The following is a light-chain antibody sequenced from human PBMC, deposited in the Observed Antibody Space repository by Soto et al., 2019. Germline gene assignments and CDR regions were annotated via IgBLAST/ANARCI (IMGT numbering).Light chain of an antibody. CDR1: QTIGTY. CDR2: AAS. V-gene: IGKV1-39*01. Sequence: DIQMTQSPSSLSASVGDRVTITCRTSQTIGTYLNWYQHKPGRAPKLLIYAASTLQSGVPSSFSGSGSGTAFTLTINSLQPEDFATYYCQQSYSTPYTFGPGTKLEIK. CDR3: QQSYSTPYT. J-gene: IGKJ2*01.